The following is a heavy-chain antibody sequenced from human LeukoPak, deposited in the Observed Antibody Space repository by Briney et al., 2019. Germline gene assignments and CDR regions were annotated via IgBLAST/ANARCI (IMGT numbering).Heavy chain of an antibody. CDR2: INPNSGGT. V-gene: IGHV1-2*02. CDR3: ARRRIAARGDYFDY. CDR1: GYTFTGYY. J-gene: IGHJ4*02. D-gene: IGHD6-6*01. Sequence: GASVKVSCKASGYTFTGYYMHWVRQAPGQGLEWMGWINPNSGGTNYAQKFQGRVTMTRDTSISTAYMELSRLRSDDTAVYYCARRRIAARGDYFDYWGQGTLVTVSS.